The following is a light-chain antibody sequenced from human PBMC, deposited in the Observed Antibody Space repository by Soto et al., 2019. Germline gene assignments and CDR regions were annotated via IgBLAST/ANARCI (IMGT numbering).Light chain of an antibody. J-gene: IGLJ2*01. CDR2: DNS. CDR3: ATWDSSLSAVV. V-gene: IGLV1-51*01. CDR1: SSNIGSNY. Sequence: QSVLTQPPSVSAAPGQKVIISCSGSSSNIGSNYVSWYRQLPGTAPKLLIYDNSNQPSGIPDRFSGSKSGTSATLGITGLQTEDEADYFCATWDSSLSAVVFGGGTKLTVL.